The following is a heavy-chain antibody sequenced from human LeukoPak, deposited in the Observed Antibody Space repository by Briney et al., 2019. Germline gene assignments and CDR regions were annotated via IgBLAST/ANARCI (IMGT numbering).Heavy chain of an antibody. CDR2: IRSKAYGGTT. D-gene: IGHD7-27*01. V-gene: IGHV3-49*04. J-gene: IGHJ6*03. CDR3: WGNYYYYMDV. Sequence: GGSLRLSCTASGFTFGDYVMSWVRQAPGKGLEWVGFIRSKAYGGTTEYAASVKGRFTISRDDSKSIANLQMNSLKAEDTAVYYCWGNYYYYMDVWGKGTTVTVSS. CDR1: GFTFGDYV.